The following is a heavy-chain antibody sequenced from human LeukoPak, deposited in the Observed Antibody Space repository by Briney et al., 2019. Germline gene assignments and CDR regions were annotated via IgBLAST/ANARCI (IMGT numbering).Heavy chain of an antibody. D-gene: IGHD2-21*02. Sequence: SVKVSCKASGGTFSSYAISWVRQAPGQGLEWMGGIIPIFGTANYAQKFQGRVTITADESTSTAYMELSSPRSEDTAVYYCARVPLAYCGGDCWFDPWGQGTLVTVSS. J-gene: IGHJ5*02. CDR1: GGTFSSYA. V-gene: IGHV1-69*01. CDR3: ARVPLAYCGGDCWFDP. CDR2: IIPIFGTA.